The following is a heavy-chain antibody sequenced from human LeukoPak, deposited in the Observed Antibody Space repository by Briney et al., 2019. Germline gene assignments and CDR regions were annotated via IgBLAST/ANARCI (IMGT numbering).Heavy chain of an antibody. CDR2: ISAYNGNT. J-gene: IGHJ3*02. CDR3: ARQGVTPDDHDAFDI. Sequence: GASVKVSCKASGYTFTSYGISWVRQAPGQGLEWMGWISAYNGNTNYAQKLQGRVTMTTDTSTSTAYMELRSLRSDDTAVYYCARQGVTPDDHDAFDIWGQGTMVTVSS. D-gene: IGHD4-23*01. V-gene: IGHV1-18*01. CDR1: GYTFTSYG.